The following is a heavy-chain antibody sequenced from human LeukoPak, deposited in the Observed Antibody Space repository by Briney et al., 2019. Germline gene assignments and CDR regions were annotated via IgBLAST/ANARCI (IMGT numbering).Heavy chain of an antibody. J-gene: IGHJ4*02. CDR2: IYTSGIT. D-gene: IGHD7-27*01. V-gene: IGHV4-4*07. CDR1: GGSINGYS. CDR3: ARRGVEDRTTTGENYFAY. Sequence: SETLSLTCTVSGGSINGYSWNWIRQPAGKGLEWIGRIYTSGITNYNPSLKSRVTMSVDTSKNQFSLKLSSVTAADTAVYYCARRGVEDRTTTGENYFAYWGQGTLVTVSS.